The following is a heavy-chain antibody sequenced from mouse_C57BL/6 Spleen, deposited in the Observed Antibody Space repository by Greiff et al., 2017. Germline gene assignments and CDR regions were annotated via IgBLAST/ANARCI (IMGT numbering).Heavy chain of an antibody. CDR2: IYPCDGDT. CDR1: GYAFSSYW. CDR3: ARYGDYGAMDY. V-gene: IGHV1-80*01. Sequence: QVHVQQSGAELVKPGASVKFSCKASGYAFSSYWMNWVKQRPGQGLEWIGQIYPCDGDTNYNGKFKGKATLTADKSSSTAYMQLSSLTSEDSAVYFCARYGDYGAMDYWGQGTSVTVSS. J-gene: IGHJ4*01. D-gene: IGHD2-13*01.